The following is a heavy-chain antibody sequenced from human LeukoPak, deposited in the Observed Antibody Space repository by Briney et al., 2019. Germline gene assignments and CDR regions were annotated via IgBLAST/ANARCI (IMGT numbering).Heavy chain of an antibody. Sequence: PGGSLRLSCVASGFTSRGYWIHWLRQDPGKGLVWVSRINSDGSARSYADSVRGRFTISRDSAENSVYLQMNSLRSEDTAFYYCARENFEQRLYATFDLWGQGTLVTVSS. J-gene: IGHJ4*02. CDR3: ARENFEQRLYATFDL. CDR1: GFTSRGYW. V-gene: IGHV3-74*01. CDR2: INSDGSAR. D-gene: IGHD2-8*01.